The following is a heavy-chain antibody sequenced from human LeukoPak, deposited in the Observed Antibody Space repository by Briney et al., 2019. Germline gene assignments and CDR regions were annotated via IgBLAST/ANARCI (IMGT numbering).Heavy chain of an antibody. D-gene: IGHD5-18*01. CDR1: GFTFNNYG. CDR3: ARARSSYGYGDAFDI. J-gene: IGHJ3*02. V-gene: IGHV3-30*02. CDR2: IRYNGNNQ. Sequence: GGSLRLSCAASGFTFNNYGTHWVRQAPGKGLEWVAFIRYNGNNQYYADSVKGRFTISRDNSKNTLYLQMNSLRAEDTAVYYCARARSSYGYGDAFDIWGQGTMVTVSS.